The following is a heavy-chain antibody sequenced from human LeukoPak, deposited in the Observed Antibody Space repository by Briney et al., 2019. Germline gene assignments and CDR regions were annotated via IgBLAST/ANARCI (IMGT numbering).Heavy chain of an antibody. CDR2: IYSDNT. CDR3: ARRAGAYSHPYDY. J-gene: IGHJ4*02. D-gene: IGHD4/OR15-4a*01. Sequence: ETLSLTCSVSSYSINSNYYWGWIRQAPGKGLEWVSFIYSDNTHYSDSVKGRFTISRDNSKNTLYLQMNSLRAEDTAVYYCARRAGAYSHPYDYWGQGTLVTVSS. V-gene: IGHV3-53*01. CDR1: SYSINSNYY.